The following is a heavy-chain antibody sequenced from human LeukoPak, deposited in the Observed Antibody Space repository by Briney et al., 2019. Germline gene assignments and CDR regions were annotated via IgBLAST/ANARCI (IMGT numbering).Heavy chain of an antibody. J-gene: IGHJ4*02. V-gene: IGHV1-2*02. CDR3: ARQAPPYDSSGYFDY. Sequence: ASVKVSCKASGYTFTGYYMHWVRQAPGQGLEWMGWINPNSGGTNYAQKFQGRVTMTRDTSISTAYMELSRPRSDDTAVYYCARQAPPYDSSGYFDYWGQGTLVTVSS. CDR1: GYTFTGYY. D-gene: IGHD3-22*01. CDR2: INPNSGGT.